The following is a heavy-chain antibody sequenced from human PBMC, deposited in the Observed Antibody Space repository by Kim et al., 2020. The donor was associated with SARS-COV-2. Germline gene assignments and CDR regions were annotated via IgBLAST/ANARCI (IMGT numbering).Heavy chain of an antibody. J-gene: IGHJ6*01. V-gene: IGHV4-59*13. CDR2: IYYSGST. Sequence: SETLSLTCTVSGGSISSYYWSWIRQPPGKGLEWIGYIYYSGSTNYNPSLKSRVTISVDTSKNQFSLKLSSVTAADTAVYYCARDRSRGYDFWSDYGMDV. CDR3: ARDRSRGYDFWSDYGMDV. D-gene: IGHD3-3*01. CDR1: GGSISSYY.